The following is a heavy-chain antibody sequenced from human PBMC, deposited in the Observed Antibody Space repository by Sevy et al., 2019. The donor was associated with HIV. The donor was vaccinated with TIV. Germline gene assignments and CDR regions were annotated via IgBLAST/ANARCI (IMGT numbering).Heavy chain of an antibody. V-gene: IGHV3-53*01. CDR1: GFDIRSNY. CDR2: IYAGGTA. Sequence: QLGGSLRLSCVVSGFDIRSNYMSLVRQAPGKGLEWVSHIYAGGTAYYADSVKGRFTFSRDDSKNTLSLQMRSLRVEDSAVYYCASEYCSRGSCFFDYWGQGIQVTVSS. D-gene: IGHD2-15*01. CDR3: ASEYCSRGSCFFDY. J-gene: IGHJ4*02.